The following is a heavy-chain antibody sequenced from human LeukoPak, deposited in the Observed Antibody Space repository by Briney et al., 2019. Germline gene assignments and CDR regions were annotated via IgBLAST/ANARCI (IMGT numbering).Heavy chain of an antibody. CDR3: ARDSEVAFRVVVPAADYYYYMDV. J-gene: IGHJ6*03. D-gene: IGHD2-2*01. CDR2: INTNTGNP. Sequence: ASVKVSCKASGYTFTSYAMNWVRQAPGQGLEWMGWINTNTGNPTYAQGFTGRFVFSLDTSVSTAYLQISSLKAEDTAVYYCARDSEVAFRVVVPAADYYYYMDVWGKGTTVTVSS. CDR1: GYTFTSYA. V-gene: IGHV7-4-1*02.